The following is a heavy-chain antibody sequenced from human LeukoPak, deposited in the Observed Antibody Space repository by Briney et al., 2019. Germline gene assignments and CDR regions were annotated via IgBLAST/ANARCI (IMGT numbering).Heavy chain of an antibody. CDR1: GFTFSSYA. CDR3: ARVRMIFASRSNYFDY. Sequence: PGGSLRLSCAASGFTFSSYAMSWVRQAPGKGLEWVSAISGSGGSTYYADSVKGRFTISRDNSKNTLYLQMNSLRAEDTAVYYCARVRMIFASRSNYFDYWGQGTLVTVSS. V-gene: IGHV3-23*01. D-gene: IGHD3/OR15-3a*01. CDR2: ISGSGGST. J-gene: IGHJ4*02.